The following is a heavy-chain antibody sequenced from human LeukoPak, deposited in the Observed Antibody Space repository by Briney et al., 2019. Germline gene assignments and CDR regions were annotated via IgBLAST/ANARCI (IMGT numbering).Heavy chain of an antibody. D-gene: IGHD5-12*01. Sequence: GGSLRLSCAASGFTFSSYAMHWVRQAPGKGLEWVAVISYDGSNKYYADSVKGRFTISRDNSKNTLYLQMNSLRAEDTAVYYCAKDLVATGDIWGQGTMVTVSS. J-gene: IGHJ3*02. CDR1: GFTFSSYA. V-gene: IGHV3-30-3*01. CDR3: AKDLVATGDI. CDR2: ISYDGSNK.